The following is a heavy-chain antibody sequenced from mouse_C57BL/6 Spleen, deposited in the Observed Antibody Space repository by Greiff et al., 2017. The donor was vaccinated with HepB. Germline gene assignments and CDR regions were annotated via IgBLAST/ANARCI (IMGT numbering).Heavy chain of an antibody. CDR1: GYSITSDY. D-gene: IGHD1-1*01. CDR3: ARGKDDYYGSSYGEYYFDY. V-gene: IGHV3-8*01. J-gene: IGHJ2*01. Sequence: EVQLQESGPGLAKPSQTLSLTCSVTGYSITSDYWNWIRKFPGNKLEYMGYISYSGSTYYNPSLKSRISITRDTSKNQYYLQLNSVTTEDTATYYGARGKDDYYGSSYGEYYFDYWGQGTTLTVSS. CDR2: ISYSGST.